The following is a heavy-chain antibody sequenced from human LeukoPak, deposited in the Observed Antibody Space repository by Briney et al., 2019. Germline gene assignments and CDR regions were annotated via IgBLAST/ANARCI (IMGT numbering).Heavy chain of an antibody. Sequence: ASVTVSCKASGGTFSSYAISWVRQAPGQGLEWMGGIIPIFGTANYAQKFQGRVTITADESTSTAYMELSSLRSEDTAVYYCARVLHSSSSGVSWGQGTLVTVSS. CDR2: IIPIFGTA. D-gene: IGHD6-13*01. CDR1: GGTFSSYA. J-gene: IGHJ5*02. V-gene: IGHV1-69*13. CDR3: ARVLHSSSSGVS.